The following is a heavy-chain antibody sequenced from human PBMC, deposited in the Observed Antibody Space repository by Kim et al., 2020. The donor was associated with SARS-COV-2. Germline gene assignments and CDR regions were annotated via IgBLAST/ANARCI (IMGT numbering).Heavy chain of an antibody. V-gene: IGHV3-9*01. Sequence: VKGRFTISRDNAKNSLYLQMNSLRAEDTALYYCAKDWGYCSSTSCQRDDYWGQGTLVTVSS. D-gene: IGHD2-2*01. J-gene: IGHJ4*02. CDR3: AKDWGYCSSTSCQRDDY.